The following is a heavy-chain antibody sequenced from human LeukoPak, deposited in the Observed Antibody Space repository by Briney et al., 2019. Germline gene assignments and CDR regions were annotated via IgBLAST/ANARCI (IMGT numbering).Heavy chain of an antibody. Sequence: SETLSLTCAVYGGSFSGYYWSWIRQPPGKGLEWIGEINHSGSTNYNPSLKRRVTISVDTSKNQFSLKLSSVTAADTAVYYCARGLWIFGVVTHFDYWGQGTLVTVSS. CDR2: INHSGST. CDR1: GGSFSGYY. CDR3: ARGLWIFGVVTHFDY. V-gene: IGHV4-34*01. J-gene: IGHJ4*02. D-gene: IGHD3-3*01.